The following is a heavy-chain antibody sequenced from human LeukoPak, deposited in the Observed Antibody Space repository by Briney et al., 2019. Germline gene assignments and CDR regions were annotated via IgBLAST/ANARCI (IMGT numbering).Heavy chain of an antibody. CDR3: ARDAYSSGSSFFY. V-gene: IGHV3-30*04. CDR1: GFTFSSYA. J-gene: IGHJ4*02. CDR2: ISYDGSNK. Sequence: GSLRLSCAAPGFTFSSYAMHWVRQAPGKGLEWVAVISYDGSNKYYADSVKGRFTISRDDSKNTLYLQMNSLRAEDTAVYYCARDAYSSGSSFFYWGQGTLVTVSS. D-gene: IGHD6-19*01.